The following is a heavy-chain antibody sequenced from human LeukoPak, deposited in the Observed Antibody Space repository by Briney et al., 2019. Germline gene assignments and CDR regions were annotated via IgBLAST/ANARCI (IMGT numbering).Heavy chain of an antibody. CDR1: GFTFSNYA. Sequence: GGSLSLSCAASGFTFSNYAMSWVRQAPGKGLEWVSAITGDGGSTYYADSVKGRFTISRDNSKNTLYLRMNSLRAEDTALYYCAKWGDYDVLTGYYDSDYWGQGTLVTVSS. CDR3: AKWGDYDVLTGYYDSDY. V-gene: IGHV3-23*01. D-gene: IGHD3-9*01. CDR2: ITGDGGST. J-gene: IGHJ4*02.